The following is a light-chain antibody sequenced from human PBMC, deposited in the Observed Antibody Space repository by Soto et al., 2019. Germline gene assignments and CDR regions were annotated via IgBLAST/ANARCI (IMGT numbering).Light chain of an antibody. CDR3: QQSYSTPLT. Sequence: DIQMTQSPSSLSASVGDRVTITCRASQSISSYLNWYRQKPGKAPKLLIYAASSLQSGVPSRFSGSGSGTDFTLTISSLQPEEFATYYCQQSYSTPLTVGGGTKVDIK. V-gene: IGKV1-39*01. J-gene: IGKJ4*02. CDR2: AAS. CDR1: QSISSY.